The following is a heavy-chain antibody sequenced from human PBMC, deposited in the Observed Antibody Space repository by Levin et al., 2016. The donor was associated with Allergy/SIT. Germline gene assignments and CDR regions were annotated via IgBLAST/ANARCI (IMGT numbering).Heavy chain of an antibody. Sequence: ASVKVSCKASGYTFTDHYMHWVRQAPGQGLEWMGWINPNTGGANSAQKFQGRVILTRDTSFSTVYMELTRLTSDDTAVYYCARGDGTSWYPHWGQGTLVTVSS. CDR1: GYTFTDHY. J-gene: IGHJ4*02. CDR2: INPNTGGA. D-gene: IGHD6-13*01. V-gene: IGHV1-2*02. CDR3: ARGDGTSWYPH.